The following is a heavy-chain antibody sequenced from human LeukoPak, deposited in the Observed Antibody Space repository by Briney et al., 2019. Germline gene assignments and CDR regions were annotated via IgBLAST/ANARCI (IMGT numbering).Heavy chain of an antibody. CDR2: INPNSGGT. J-gene: IGHJ5*02. CDR3: ARDRITMVRGVYNWFDP. V-gene: IGHV1-2*06. D-gene: IGHD3-10*01. Sequence: GASVKVSCKASGYTFTGYYLHWVRQAPGQGLEWMGRINPNSGGTNYAQKFQGRVTMTRDTSISTAYMELSRLRSDDTAVYYCARDRITMVRGVYNWFDPWGQGTLVTVSS. CDR1: GYTFTGYY.